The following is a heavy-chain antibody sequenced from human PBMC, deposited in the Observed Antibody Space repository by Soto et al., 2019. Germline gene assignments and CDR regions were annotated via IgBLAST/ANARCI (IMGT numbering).Heavy chain of an antibody. CDR2: IHPVDSDT. D-gene: IGHD2-2*01. CDR1: GYRFTSFW. J-gene: IGHJ3*01. Sequence: PGESLKISCKTSGYRFTSFWIGWVRQMPGKGLEYMGIIHPVDSDTRYNPSFQGQVTISAAKSNNTAYLQWTSLKASDTAMYYCARQYPDDAFDLWGQGTLVTVSS. CDR3: ARQYPDDAFDL. V-gene: IGHV5-51*01.